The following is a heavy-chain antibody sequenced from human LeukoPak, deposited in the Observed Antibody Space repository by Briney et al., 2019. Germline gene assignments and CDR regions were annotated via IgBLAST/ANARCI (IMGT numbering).Heavy chain of an antibody. CDR3: ARSPDGYNFYFDY. CDR1: GGSISSYY. Sequence: SETLSLTCTVSGGSISSYYWSWIRQPPGKGLEWIGYIYTSGSTNYNPSLKSRVTISVDMSKNQFSLKLSSVTAADTAVYYCARSPDGYNFYFDYWGQGTLVTVSS. D-gene: IGHD5-24*01. V-gene: IGHV4-4*09. CDR2: IYTSGST. J-gene: IGHJ4*02.